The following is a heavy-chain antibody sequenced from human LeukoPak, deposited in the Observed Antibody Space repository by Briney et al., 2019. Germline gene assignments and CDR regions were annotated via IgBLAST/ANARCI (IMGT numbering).Heavy chain of an antibody. V-gene: IGHV3-30*02. D-gene: IGHD6-19*01. CDR1: GFTFNSYG. CDR3: AKDFPLYSSGWYYFDY. CDR2: IRYDGSKS. Sequence: AGGSLRLSCAASGFTFNSYGMHWVRQAPGKGLEWVAFIRYDGSKSYFADSVKGRFAISRDNSKNTLYLQMNSLRAEDTAVYYCAKDFPLYSSGWYYFDYWGQGTLVTVSS. J-gene: IGHJ4*02.